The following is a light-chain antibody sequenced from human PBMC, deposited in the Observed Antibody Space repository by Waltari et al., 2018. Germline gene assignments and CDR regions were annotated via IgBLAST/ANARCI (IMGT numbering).Light chain of an antibody. V-gene: IGLV2-14*03. CDR1: SSDVGRSTY. CDR3: SSYTRTTTLYV. CDR2: EVT. J-gene: IGLJ1*01. Sequence: QSALTQPASVSGSSGQSITIPCTGTSSDVGRSTYSSWYQQHPGKAPKLLLFEVTDRPSGVSNRFSGSKSGNTASLTISGLQAEDEADYYCSSYTRTTTLYVFGTGTKVTVL.